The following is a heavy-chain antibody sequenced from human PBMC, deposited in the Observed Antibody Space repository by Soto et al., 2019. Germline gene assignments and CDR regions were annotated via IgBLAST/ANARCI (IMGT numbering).Heavy chain of an antibody. V-gene: IGHV4-39*01. D-gene: IGHD3-9*01. CDR2: IYYSGST. CDR3: ARNSPEWSLRYFAWLPTTIDY. CDR1: GGSISSSSYY. Sequence: PSETLSLTCTVSGGSISSSSYYWGWIRQPPGKGLEWIGSIYYSGSTYYNPSLKSRVTISVDTSKNQFSLKLSSVTAADTAVYYCARNSPEWSLRYFAWLPTTIDYWGQGTLVTVSS. J-gene: IGHJ4*02.